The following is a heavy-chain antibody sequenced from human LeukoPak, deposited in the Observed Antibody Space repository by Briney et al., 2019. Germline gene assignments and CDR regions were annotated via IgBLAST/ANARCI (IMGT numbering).Heavy chain of an antibody. D-gene: IGHD4-17*01. V-gene: IGHV4-30-2*01. CDR1: GGSISSGGYY. J-gene: IGHJ3*02. Sequence: PSQTLSLTCTVSGGSISSGGYYWSWIRQPPGKGLEWIGYIYHSGSTYYNPSLKSRVTISVDRSKNQFSLKLSSVTAADTAVYYCARDLMTTVTTGAFDIWGQGTMVTVSS. CDR3: ARDLMTTVTTGAFDI. CDR2: IYHSGST.